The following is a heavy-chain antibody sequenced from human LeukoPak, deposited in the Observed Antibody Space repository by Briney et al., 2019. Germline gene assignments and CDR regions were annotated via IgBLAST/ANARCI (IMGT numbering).Heavy chain of an antibody. CDR2: IYYSGST. CDR3: ARDPHPDGSGREGMDV. J-gene: IGHJ6*02. D-gene: IGHD3-10*01. V-gene: IGHV4-31*03. CDR1: SGSIRNGGYY. Sequence: SQTLSLTCTVSSGSIRNGGYYWSWIRQHPGKGLEWIGYIYYSGSTYYNPSLKSRVSISIDTSEHQFSLKLSSVTAADTAVYYCARDPHPDGSGREGMDVWGQGTTVTVSS.